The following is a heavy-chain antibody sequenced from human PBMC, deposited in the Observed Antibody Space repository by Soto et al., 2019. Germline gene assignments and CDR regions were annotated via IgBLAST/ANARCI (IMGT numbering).Heavy chain of an antibody. CDR1: GGSISSSSYY. CDR3: AREAYYYDSSGYQRRRPIKLVDY. CDR2: IYYSGST. J-gene: IGHJ4*02. D-gene: IGHD3-22*01. Sequence: KSSETLSLTCTVSGGSISSSSYYWGWIRQPPGKGLEWIGSIYYSGSTYYNPSLKSRVTISVDTSKNQFSLKLSSVTAADTAVYYCAREAYYYDSSGYQRRRPIKLVDYWGQGTLVTVSS. V-gene: IGHV4-39*07.